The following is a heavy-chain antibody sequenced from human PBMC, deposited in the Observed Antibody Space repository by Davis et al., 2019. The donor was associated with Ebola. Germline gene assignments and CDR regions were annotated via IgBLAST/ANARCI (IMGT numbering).Heavy chain of an antibody. J-gene: IGHJ5*02. CDR1: GYTFTGYY. CDR2: INPNSGGT. CDR3: ARGLKFWGDFWSGYYNNWFDP. Sequence: ASVKVSCKASGYTFTGYYMHWVRQAPGQGLEWMGWINPNSGGTNYAQKFKGWVTMTRDTSISTAYMELSRLRSDDTAVYYCARGLKFWGDFWSGYYNNWFDPWGQGTLVTVSS. D-gene: IGHD3-3*01. V-gene: IGHV1-2*04.